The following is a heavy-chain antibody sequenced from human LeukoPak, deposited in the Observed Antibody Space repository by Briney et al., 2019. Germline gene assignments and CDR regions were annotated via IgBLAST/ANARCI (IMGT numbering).Heavy chain of an antibody. D-gene: IGHD3-22*01. CDR1: GYTFIGYY. CDR2: INPHSGGT. V-gene: IGHV1-2*02. Sequence: ASVKVSCKASGYTFIGYYMHWVRQAPGQGREWMGWINPHSGGTNYAQKFQGRVTMTRDTSIRTAYMELSRLRSDDTAVYYCARLFYDSSGYYSLGFDYWGQGTLVTVSS. CDR3: ARLFYDSSGYYSLGFDY. J-gene: IGHJ4*02.